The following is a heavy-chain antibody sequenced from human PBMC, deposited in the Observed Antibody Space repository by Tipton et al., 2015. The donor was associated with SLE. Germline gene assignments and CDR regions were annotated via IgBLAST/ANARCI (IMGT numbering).Heavy chain of an antibody. CDR2: IYYSGST. CDR3: ARVGSGDRPYAFDI. CDR1: GVSISGYY. Sequence: TLSLTCTVSGVSISGYYWSWIRQPPGKGLEWVGYIYYSGSTHYNPSLKSRVTISLDTSNNHLSLKLRSVTAADTAVYYCARVGSGDRPYAFDIWGQGTMVTVSS. V-gene: IGHV4-59*01. D-gene: IGHD7-27*01. J-gene: IGHJ3*02.